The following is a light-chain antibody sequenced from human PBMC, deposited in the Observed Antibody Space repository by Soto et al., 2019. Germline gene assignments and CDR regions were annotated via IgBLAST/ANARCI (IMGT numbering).Light chain of an antibody. CDR3: LQYYNYPRT. CDR2: AAS. J-gene: IGKJ1*01. Sequence: AIQMTQSQSSLSASVGDRVTITCRASQDIRNELGWYQQRPGKAPKLLIYAASTLQSGVPSRFSASGSGTDFTLTISSLQPEDFATYYCLQYYNYPRTFVPGTKV. V-gene: IGKV1-6*01. CDR1: QDIRNE.